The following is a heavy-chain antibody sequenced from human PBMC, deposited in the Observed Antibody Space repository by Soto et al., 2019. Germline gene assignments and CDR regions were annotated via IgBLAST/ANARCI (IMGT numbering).Heavy chain of an antibody. D-gene: IGHD2-2*01. CDR2: IYYSGST. J-gene: IGHJ6*02. V-gene: IGHV4-39*01. Sequence: PSETLSLSCTINSNSNISSIYYCELIRHPPGKGLEWIGSIYYSGSTYYNPSLKSRFTISVDTSKNQFSLKLSSVTAADTAVYYCARGSAAMLYYNYYGMDVWGQGTTVT. CDR1: SNSNISSIYY. CDR3: ARGSAAMLYYNYYGMDV.